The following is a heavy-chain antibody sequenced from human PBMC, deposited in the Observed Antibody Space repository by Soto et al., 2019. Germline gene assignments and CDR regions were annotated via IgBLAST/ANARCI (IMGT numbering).Heavy chain of an antibody. CDR2: MSGVDDSK. CDR1: GFPVNYYD. Sequence: EVQLLESGGGLVQPGGSLRLSCAVSGFPVNYYDLSWVRQPPGKGLEGVSGMSGVDDSKSYADSVKGRLTISRDNAKNILFLQMNSLRAEDTAVYYCAKEADLIGFNYGSCFDYWGRGTLVTVSS. V-gene: IGHV3-23*01. J-gene: IGHJ4*02. D-gene: IGHD5-18*01. CDR3: AKEADLIGFNYGSCFDY.